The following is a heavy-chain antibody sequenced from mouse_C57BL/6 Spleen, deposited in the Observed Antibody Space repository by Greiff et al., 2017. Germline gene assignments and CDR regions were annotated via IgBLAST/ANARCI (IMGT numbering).Heavy chain of an antibody. V-gene: IGHV3-1*01. CDR3: ARWDKYWYFDV. J-gene: IGHJ1*03. Sequence: DVQLQESGPGMVKPSQSLSLTCTVTGYSITSGYDWHWIRHFPGNKLEWMGYISYSGSTNYNPSLKSRISITHDTSKNHFFLKLNSVTTEDTATYYCARWDKYWYFDVWGTGTTVTVSS. CDR2: ISYSGST. CDR1: GYSITSGYD. D-gene: IGHD4-1*01.